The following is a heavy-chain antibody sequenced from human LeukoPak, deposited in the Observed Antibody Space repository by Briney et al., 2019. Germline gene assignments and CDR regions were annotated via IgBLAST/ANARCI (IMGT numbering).Heavy chain of an antibody. J-gene: IGHJ6*02. Sequence: SETLSLTCTVSGGSISSYCWSWIRQPPGKGLEWIGYIYYSGSTNYNPSLKSRVTISVDTSKNQFSLKLSSVTAADTAVYYCARMGAVAGKVHGYYYYGMDVWGQGTTVTVSS. CDR3: ARMGAVAGKVHGYYYYGMDV. D-gene: IGHD6-19*01. CDR1: GGSISSYC. CDR2: IYYSGST. V-gene: IGHV4-59*08.